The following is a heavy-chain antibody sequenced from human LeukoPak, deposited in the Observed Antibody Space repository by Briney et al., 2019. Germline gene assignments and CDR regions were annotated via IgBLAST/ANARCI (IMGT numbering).Heavy chain of an antibody. CDR1: GFTFDDYA. J-gene: IGHJ6*02. Sequence: AGGSLRPSCAASGFTFDDYAMHWVRQAPGKGLEWVSGISWNSGSIGYADSVKGRFTISRDNAKNSLYLQMNSLRAEDTALCYCAKGRRYYYYGMDVWGQGTTVTVSS. CDR3: AKGRRYYYYGMDV. CDR2: ISWNSGSI. V-gene: IGHV3-9*01.